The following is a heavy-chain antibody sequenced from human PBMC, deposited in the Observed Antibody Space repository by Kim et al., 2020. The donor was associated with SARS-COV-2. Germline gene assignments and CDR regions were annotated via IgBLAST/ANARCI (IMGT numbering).Heavy chain of an antibody. Sequence: SETLSLTCAVYGGSFSGYYWSWIRQPPGKGLEWIGEINHSGSTNYNPSLKSRVTISVDTSKNQFSLKLSSVTAADTAVYYCARFAERWGQGTLVTVSS. CDR1: GGSFSGYY. CDR3: ARFAER. CDR2: INHSGST. V-gene: IGHV4-34*01. J-gene: IGHJ4*02.